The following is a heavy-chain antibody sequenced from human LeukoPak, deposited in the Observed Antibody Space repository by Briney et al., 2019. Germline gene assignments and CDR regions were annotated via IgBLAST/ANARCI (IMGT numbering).Heavy chain of an antibody. D-gene: IGHD3-22*01. CDR2: INHSRST. J-gene: IGHJ6*03. Sequence: LETLSLTCAVYGGSFSGYYWSWIRQPPGKGREWIGEINHSRSTNYNQSLKSRVTISVDTSKNQFSLKLSSVTAADTAVYYCARGRITMIVVVPYYMDVWGKGTTVPVSS. CDR1: GGSFSGYY. V-gene: IGHV4-34*01. CDR3: ARGRITMIVVVPYYMDV.